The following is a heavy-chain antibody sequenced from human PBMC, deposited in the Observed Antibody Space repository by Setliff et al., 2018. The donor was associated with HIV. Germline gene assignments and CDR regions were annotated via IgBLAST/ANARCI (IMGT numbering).Heavy chain of an antibody. CDR2: IRTKANSYAT. Sequence: QAGGSLRLSCAASGFSFSNSAMHWVRQASGKGLEWVGRIRTKANSYATAYGAAVKGRFTISRDDSKNTAYLQMNNLKTEDTAVYYCARDVAVAGTEFWGQGTLVTVSS. V-gene: IGHV3-73*01. J-gene: IGHJ4*02. CDR3: ARDVAVAGTEF. D-gene: IGHD6-19*01. CDR1: GFSFSNSA.